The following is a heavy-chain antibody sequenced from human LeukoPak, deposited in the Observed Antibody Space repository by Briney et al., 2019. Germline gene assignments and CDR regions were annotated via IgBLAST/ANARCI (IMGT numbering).Heavy chain of an antibody. V-gene: IGHV3-7*01. Sequence: GGSLRLSCAASGFTFSSYWMSWVRQAPGKGLEWVANIKQDGSEKYYVDSVKGRFTISRDNAKNSLYLQMNSLRAEDTAVYYCASPSGDYYDSYDWYFDLWGHGTLVTVSS. CDR1: GFTFSSYW. CDR3: ASPSGDYYDSYDWYFDL. CDR2: IKQDGSEK. J-gene: IGHJ2*01. D-gene: IGHD4-17*01.